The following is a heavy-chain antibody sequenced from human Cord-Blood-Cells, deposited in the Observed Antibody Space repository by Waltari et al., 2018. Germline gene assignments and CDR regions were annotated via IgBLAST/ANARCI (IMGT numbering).Heavy chain of an antibody. CDR1: GYTRTDFS. Sequence: QVQLVQSGAVVKTPGASVNVFCTVSGYTRTDFSMHWVRQAPGKGLAWMGGFDPEDGETIYAQKFQGRVTMTEDTSTDTAYMELSSLRSEDTAVYYCATGRWELDYWGQGTLVTVSS. D-gene: IGHD1-26*01. J-gene: IGHJ4*02. V-gene: IGHV1-24*01. CDR3: ATGRWELDY. CDR2: FDPEDGET.